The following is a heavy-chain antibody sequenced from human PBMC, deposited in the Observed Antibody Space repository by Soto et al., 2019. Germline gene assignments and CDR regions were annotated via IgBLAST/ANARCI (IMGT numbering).Heavy chain of an antibody. Sequence: QVQLVQSGAEIKKPGASVEVPCKASGYTFTTYGITWVRQAPGQGLEWMGWINVYTGNTDYAQKVQGRVTMTTDTSTSTAYMELRSLRSDDTAVYYCARFYGSGNFPYDYWGQGTLVTVSS. CDR1: GYTFTTYG. CDR2: INVYTGNT. CDR3: ARFYGSGNFPYDY. J-gene: IGHJ4*02. V-gene: IGHV1-18*01. D-gene: IGHD3-10*01.